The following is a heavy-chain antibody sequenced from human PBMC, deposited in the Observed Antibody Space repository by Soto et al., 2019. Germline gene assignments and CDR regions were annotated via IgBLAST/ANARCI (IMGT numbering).Heavy chain of an antibody. CDR1: GFTFSSYA. CDR3: AKDRTDIVVVPAYNWFDP. CDR2: ISGSGGST. V-gene: IGHV3-23*01. Sequence: AGGSLRLSCAASGFTFSSYAMSWVRQAPGKGLEWVSAISGSGGSTYYADSVKGRFTISRDNSKNTLYLQMNSLRAEDTAVYYCAKDRTDIVVVPAYNWFDPWGQGTLVTVSS. D-gene: IGHD2-2*01. J-gene: IGHJ5*02.